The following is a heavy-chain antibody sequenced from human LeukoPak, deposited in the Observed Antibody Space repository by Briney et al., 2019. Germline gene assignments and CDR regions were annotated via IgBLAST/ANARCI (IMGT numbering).Heavy chain of an antibody. CDR2: INPNSGGT. D-gene: IGHD1-26*01. CDR3: ASMNTATTMNDY. V-gene: IGHV1-2*02. Sequence: ASVKVSCKASGYTFTGYYMHWVQQAPGQGLEWMGWINPNSGGTNYAQKFQGRVTMTRDTSISTAYMELSRLRSDDTAVYYCASMNTATTMNDYWGQGTLVTVSS. CDR1: GYTFTGYY. J-gene: IGHJ4*02.